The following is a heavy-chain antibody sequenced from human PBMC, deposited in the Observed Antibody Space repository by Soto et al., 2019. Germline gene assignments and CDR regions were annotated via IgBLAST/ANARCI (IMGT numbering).Heavy chain of an antibody. CDR3: ARMYSSGSGWFHP. D-gene: IGHD6-19*01. J-gene: IGHJ5*02. Sequence: SETLSLTCFVSGYSITAGGYYWSWIRHHPGKGLEWIGSFYSSGSIIYNPSLRGRVSISGDTSSNQFSMSLTSVTAADTARYYCARMYSSGSGWFHPWGQGTLVTVSS. V-gene: IGHV4-31*03. CDR2: FYSSGSI. CDR1: GYSITAGGYY.